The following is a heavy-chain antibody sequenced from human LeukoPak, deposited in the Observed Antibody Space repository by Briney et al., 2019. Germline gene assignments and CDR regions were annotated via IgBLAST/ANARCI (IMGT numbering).Heavy chain of an antibody. V-gene: IGHV4-59*12. CDR2: IYYSGST. Sequence: PSETLSLTCTVSGGSISSYYWSWIRQPPGKGLEWIGYIYYSGSTNYNPSLKSRVTISVDTSKNQFSLKLSSVTAADTAVYYCARALRSGYYSSTFDYWGQGTLVTVSS. J-gene: IGHJ4*02. CDR3: ARALRSGYYSSTFDY. D-gene: IGHD3-22*01. CDR1: GGSISSYY.